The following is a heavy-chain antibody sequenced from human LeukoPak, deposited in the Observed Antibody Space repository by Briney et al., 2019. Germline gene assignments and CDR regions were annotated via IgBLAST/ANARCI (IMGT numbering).Heavy chain of an antibody. V-gene: IGHV3-13*01. Sequence: PGGSLRLSCAASGFTFSSYDMHWVRQATGKGLEWVSAIGTAGDTYCPGSVKGRFTISRENAKNSLYLQMNSLRAGDTAVYYCARESKTYYYDSTGSGAFDIWGQGTMVTVSS. CDR2: IGTAGDT. CDR1: GFTFSSYD. CDR3: ARESKTYYYDSTGSGAFDI. J-gene: IGHJ3*02. D-gene: IGHD3-22*01.